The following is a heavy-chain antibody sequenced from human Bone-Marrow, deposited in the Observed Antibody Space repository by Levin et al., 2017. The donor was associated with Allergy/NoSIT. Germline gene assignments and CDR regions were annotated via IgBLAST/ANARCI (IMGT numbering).Heavy chain of an antibody. Sequence: SQTLSLTCTVSGGSISSGVYYWSWIRQHPGKGLEWIGYIYYSGSTYYNPSLKSRVTISVDTSKNQFSLKLSSVTAADTAVYYCAREGGGYSYVFDYWGQGTLVTVSS. CDR2: IYYSGST. D-gene: IGHD5-18*01. CDR1: GGSISSGVYY. J-gene: IGHJ4*02. V-gene: IGHV4-31*03. CDR3: AREGGGYSYVFDY.